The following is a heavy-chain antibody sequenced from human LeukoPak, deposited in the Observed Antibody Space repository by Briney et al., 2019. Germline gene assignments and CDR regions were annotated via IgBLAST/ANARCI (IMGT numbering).Heavy chain of an antibody. CDR3: ARDALGGYFDWLPRYFDY. V-gene: IGHV1-18*01. D-gene: IGHD3-9*01. CDR2: ISAYNGNT. Sequence: WASVKVSCKASGYTFTSYGISWVRQAPGQGLEWMGWISAYNGNTNYAQKLQGRVTMTTDTSTSTAYMELRSLRSDDTAVYYCARDALGGYFDWLPRYFDYWGQGTLVTVSS. CDR1: GYTFTSYG. J-gene: IGHJ4*02.